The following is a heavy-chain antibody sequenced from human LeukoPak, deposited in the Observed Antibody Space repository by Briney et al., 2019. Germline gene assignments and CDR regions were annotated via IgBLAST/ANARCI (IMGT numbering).Heavy chain of an antibody. D-gene: IGHD3-22*01. CDR1: RFTVSSNY. CDR2: IYSGGST. V-gene: IGHV3-53*04. CDR3: ARIPTDYYDSSGYRYFDY. Sequence: GGSLRLSCAASRFTVSSNYMSWVRQAPGKGLEWVSVIYSGGSTYYADSVKGRFTISRHNSKNTLYLQMNSLRAEDTAVYYCARIPTDYYDSSGYRYFDYWGQGTLVTVSS. J-gene: IGHJ4*02.